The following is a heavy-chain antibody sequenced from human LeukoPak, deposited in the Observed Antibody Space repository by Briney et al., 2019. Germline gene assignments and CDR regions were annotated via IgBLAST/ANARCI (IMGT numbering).Heavy chain of an antibody. Sequence: PGRSLRLSCTASGFTYSDYAMSWVRQAPGKGLEWVGFIRSKAYGGTTEYAASVKGRFTISRDDSKSIAYLQMTSLKTEDIAVYYCTREGYYYYSSRYYWGALDIWGQGTMVTVSS. D-gene: IGHD3-22*01. V-gene: IGHV3-49*04. J-gene: IGHJ3*02. CDR2: IRSKAYGGTT. CDR3: TREGYYYYSSRYYWGALDI. CDR1: GFTYSDYA.